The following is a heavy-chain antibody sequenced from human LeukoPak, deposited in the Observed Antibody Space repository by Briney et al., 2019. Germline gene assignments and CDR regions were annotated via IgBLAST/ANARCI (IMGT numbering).Heavy chain of an antibody. CDR3: ARFEGYDFLTGYAYYFDH. Sequence: PSETLSLTCTVSGGSISSYYWSWIRQPPGKGLEWIGYIYHSGSTNYNPSLKSRVTISVDTSKNLFSLKLNSLTAADTAVYYCARFEGYDFLTGYAYYFDHWGQGTLVTVSS. V-gene: IGHV4-59*01. CDR2: IYHSGST. J-gene: IGHJ4*02. CDR1: GGSISSYY. D-gene: IGHD3-9*01.